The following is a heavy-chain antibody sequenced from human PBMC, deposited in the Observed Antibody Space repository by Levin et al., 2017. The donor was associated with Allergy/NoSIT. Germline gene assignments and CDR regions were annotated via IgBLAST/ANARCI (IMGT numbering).Heavy chain of an antibody. D-gene: IGHD5-18*01. CDR3: VRAGPEYSYGYNWFDP. CDR1: GGSVSSAAYY. Sequence: SETLSLTCTVSGGSVSSAAYYWTWIRQHPGKGLEWIGYIHYSGSTNYNPSLKSRVAMSIHTSKNQFSLRLSSVTAADTAVYYCVRAGPEYSYGYNWFDPWGQGTLVTVSS. CDR2: IHYSGST. V-gene: IGHV4-31*03. J-gene: IGHJ5*02.